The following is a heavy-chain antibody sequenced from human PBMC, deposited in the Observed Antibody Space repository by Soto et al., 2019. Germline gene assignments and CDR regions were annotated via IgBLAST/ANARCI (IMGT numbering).Heavy chain of an antibody. CDR2: ISYDGSNK. D-gene: IGHD3-22*01. Sequence: GGSLRLSCAASGFTFSSYAMHWVRQAPGKGLEWVAVISYDGSNKYYADSVKGRFTIARDNSKNTPYLQMNSLRAEDTAVYYCAREDDSSGIISNDFDIWGQGTMVTVSS. CDR1: GFTFSSYA. J-gene: IGHJ3*02. CDR3: AREDDSSGIISNDFDI. V-gene: IGHV3-30-3*01.